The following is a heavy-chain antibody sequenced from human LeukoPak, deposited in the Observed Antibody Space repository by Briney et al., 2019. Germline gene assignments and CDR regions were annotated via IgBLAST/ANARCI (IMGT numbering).Heavy chain of an antibody. CDR1: GGTFSSYA. Sequence: ASVKVSCKASGGTFSSYAISWVRQAPGQGLEWMGGIIPIFGTANYAQKFQGRVTITADESTSTAYMELSSLRSEDTAVYCCARARSGITIEYYYYYYGMDVWGQGTTVTVSS. CDR2: IIPIFGTA. V-gene: IGHV1-69*13. D-gene: IGHD3-3*01. CDR3: ARARSGITIEYYYYYYGMDV. J-gene: IGHJ6*02.